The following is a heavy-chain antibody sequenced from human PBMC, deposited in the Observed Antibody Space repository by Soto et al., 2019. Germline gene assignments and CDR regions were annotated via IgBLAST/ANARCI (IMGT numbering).Heavy chain of an antibody. CDR2: VFYSGAT. V-gene: IGHV4-30-4*01. Sequence: KTSETLSLTCNVSGGPIKTGDYYWNWIRQPPGKGLEWIGYVFYSGATNYSPSLKSRAAISMDTSKNQFSLSLTSVTAADTAVYYCARAGFSYGPLLFWGQGIRVTVSS. D-gene: IGHD3-10*01. CDR1: GGPIKTGDYY. CDR3: ARAGFSYGPLLF. J-gene: IGHJ4*02.